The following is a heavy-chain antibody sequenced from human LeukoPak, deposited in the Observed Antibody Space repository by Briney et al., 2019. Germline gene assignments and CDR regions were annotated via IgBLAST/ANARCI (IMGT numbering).Heavy chain of an antibody. V-gene: IGHV1-2*04. J-gene: IGHJ6*02. CDR3: ARDFSYDDSTSMDV. CDR2: INPNSGGT. D-gene: IGHD3-3*01. CDR1: GYTFAGYY. Sequence: GASVKVSCKTSGYTFAGYYIHWVRQAPGQGLEWMGWINPNSGGTNFAQKFQGWVTMTRDTSISTAYMELSRLRSDDTAVYYCARDFSYDDSTSMDVWGQGTTVTVSS.